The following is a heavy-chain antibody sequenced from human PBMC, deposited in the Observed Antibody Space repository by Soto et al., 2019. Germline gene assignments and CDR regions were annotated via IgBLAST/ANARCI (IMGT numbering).Heavy chain of an antibody. CDR2: ISGSGGST. J-gene: IGHJ6*02. CDR1: GFTFSSYA. D-gene: IGHD3-3*01. V-gene: IGHV3-23*01. CDR3: ATVHEVTIFGVVTDYYGMDV. Sequence: PGGSLRLSCAASGFTFSSYAMSWVRQAPGKGLEWVSAISGSGGSTYYADSVKGRFTISRDNSKNTLYLQMESLRAEDTAVYYSATVHEVTIFGVVTDYYGMDVWGQGTTVTVSS.